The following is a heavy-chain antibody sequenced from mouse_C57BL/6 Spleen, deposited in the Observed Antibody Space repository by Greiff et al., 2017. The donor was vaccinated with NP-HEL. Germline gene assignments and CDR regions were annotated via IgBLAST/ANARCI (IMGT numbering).Heavy chain of an antibody. CDR2: ISYSGST. CDR1: GYSITSDY. CDR3: ARWASTMITTRYFDV. D-gene: IGHD2-4*01. Sequence: EVKLMESGPGLAKPSQTLSLTCSVTGYSITSDYWNWIRKFPGNKLEYMGYISYSGSTYYNPSLKSRISITRDTSKNQYYLQLNSVTTEDTATYYCARWASTMITTRYFDVWGTGTTVTVSS. V-gene: IGHV3-8*01. J-gene: IGHJ1*03.